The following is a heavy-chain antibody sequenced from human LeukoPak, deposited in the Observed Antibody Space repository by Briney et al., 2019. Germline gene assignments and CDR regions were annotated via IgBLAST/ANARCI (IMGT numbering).Heavy chain of an antibody. CDR3: AKAELPTSDAFDI. J-gene: IGHJ3*02. CDR2: INTDGSST. CDR1: GFTFSSYW. V-gene: IGHV3-74*01. Sequence: GGSLRLSCAVSGFTFSSYWMHWVRQAPGKGLVWASRINTDGSSTSYADSVKGRFTISRDNAKNTLYLQMNSLRAEDTALYYCAKAELPTSDAFDIWGQGTMVTVSS. D-gene: IGHD1-26*01.